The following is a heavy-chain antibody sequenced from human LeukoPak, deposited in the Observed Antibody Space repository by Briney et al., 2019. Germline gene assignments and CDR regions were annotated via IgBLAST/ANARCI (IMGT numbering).Heavy chain of an antibody. V-gene: IGHV4-39*01. CDR3: ARREQLVGRFDP. J-gene: IGHJ5*02. D-gene: IGHD6-13*01. Sequence: SETLSLTCTVSGGSISSSSYYWGWIRQPPGKGLEWIGSIYYSGSTYYNPSLKSRVTISVGTSKNQFSLKLSSVTAADTAVYYCARREQLVGRFDPWGQGTLVTVSS. CDR2: IYYSGST. CDR1: GGSISSSSYY.